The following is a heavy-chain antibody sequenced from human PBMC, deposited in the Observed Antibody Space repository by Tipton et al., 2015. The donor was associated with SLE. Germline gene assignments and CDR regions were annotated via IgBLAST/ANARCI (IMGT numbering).Heavy chain of an antibody. V-gene: IGHV1-2*04. J-gene: IGHJ4*02. CDR1: GYTFTAYF. D-gene: IGHD5-24*01. CDR3: ARGLATAFFDS. CDR2: INPNTGTT. Sequence: QVQLVQSGAEVKKPGASVRVSCKASGYTFTAYFIDWVRQAPGQGLQWMGRINPNTGTTKYAQAFQGWVTMTRDTSINTAYMEVSRLTSDDTAIYYCARGLATAFFDSWGQGTLVTVSS.